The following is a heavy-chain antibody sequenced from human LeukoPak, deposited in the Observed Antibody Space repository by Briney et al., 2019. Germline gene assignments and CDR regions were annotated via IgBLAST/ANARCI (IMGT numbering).Heavy chain of an antibody. CDR3: AKEYDGDKYFDY. J-gene: IGHJ4*02. CDR2: ISWNSGSI. Sequence: GGSLRLSCAASGFTFDDYAMHWVRQAPGKGLEWVSGISWNSGSIGYADSVKGRFTISRDNAKNSLYLQMNSLRAEDTALYYCAKEYDGDKYFDYWGQGTLVTVSS. CDR1: GFTFDDYA. V-gene: IGHV3-9*01. D-gene: IGHD4-17*01.